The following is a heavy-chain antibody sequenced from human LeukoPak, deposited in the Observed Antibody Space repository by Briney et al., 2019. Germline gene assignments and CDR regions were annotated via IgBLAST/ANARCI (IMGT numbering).Heavy chain of an antibody. V-gene: IGHV4-34*01. CDR1: GGSFSGYY. D-gene: IGHD3-3*01. CDR3: ARGNYDFWSGYYPPNWFDP. J-gene: IGHJ5*02. Sequence: PSETLSLTCAVYGGSFSGYYWSWIRQPPGKGLESIGEINHSGSTNYNPSLKSRVTISVDTSKNQFSLKLSSVTAADTAVYYCARGNYDFWSGYYPPNWFDPWGQGTLVTVSS. CDR2: INHSGST.